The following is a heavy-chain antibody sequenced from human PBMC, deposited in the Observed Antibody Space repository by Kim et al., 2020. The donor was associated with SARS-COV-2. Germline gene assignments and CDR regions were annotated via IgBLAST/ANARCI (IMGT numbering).Heavy chain of an antibody. Sequence: ASVKVSCKASGYRFTSYSVSWVRQAPGQGLEWMGWITVYNGNTDYAQKFQGRITLTTDAPASTAYMELRSLRSDDTAVYFCAKENSLAYFGMDVWGQGTTVIVSS. J-gene: IGHJ6*02. CDR3: AKENSLAYFGMDV. D-gene: IGHD3-9*01. V-gene: IGHV1-18*01. CDR1: GYRFTSYS. CDR2: ITVYNGNT.